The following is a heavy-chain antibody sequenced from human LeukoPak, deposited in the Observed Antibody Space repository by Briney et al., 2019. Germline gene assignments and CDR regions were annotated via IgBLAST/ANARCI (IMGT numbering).Heavy chain of an antibody. CDR2: ISAYNGNT. J-gene: IGHJ4*02. CDR3: ARFGYYYGSGSYYPFDY. V-gene: IGHV1-18*01. D-gene: IGHD3-10*01. CDR1: GYTFTSSG. Sequence: APVKGSCKGSGYTFTSSGISWVRQAPGQGREWMGWISAYNGNTNYAEKLQGRVTMTADTCTSTAYMELRSLRSDDTAVYYCARFGYYYGSGSYYPFDYWGQGTLVTVSS.